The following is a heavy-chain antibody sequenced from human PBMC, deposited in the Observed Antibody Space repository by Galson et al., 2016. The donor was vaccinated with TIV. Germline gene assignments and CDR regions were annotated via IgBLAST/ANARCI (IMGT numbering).Heavy chain of an antibody. J-gene: IGHJ4*02. V-gene: IGHV6-1*01. Sequence: CAISGDSVSSNSAAWNWIRQSPSRGLEWLGRTYCRSRCYYDYAVSVNSRITIESDTSKNQFSLQLNSVTPEDTAVYYCANRGDTLGFFESWGQGTLVTVSS. CDR1: GDSVSSNSAA. CDR2: TYCRSRCYY. CDR3: ANRGDTLGFFES. D-gene: IGHD4-17*01.